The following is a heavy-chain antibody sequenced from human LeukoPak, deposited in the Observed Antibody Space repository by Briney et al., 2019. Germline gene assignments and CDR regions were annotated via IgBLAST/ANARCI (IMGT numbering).Heavy chain of an antibody. D-gene: IGHD1-26*01. V-gene: IGHV4-34*01. J-gene: IGHJ4*02. CDR3: ARGRPVSGSYYVY. CDR2: ISHSGST. CDR1: GGSFSGYY. Sequence: SETLSLTCAVYGGSFSGYYWSWIRQPPGKGLEWIGEISHSGSTNYNPSLKSRVTISVDTSKNQFSLKLSSVTAADTAVYYCARGRPVSGSYYVYWGQGTLVTVSS.